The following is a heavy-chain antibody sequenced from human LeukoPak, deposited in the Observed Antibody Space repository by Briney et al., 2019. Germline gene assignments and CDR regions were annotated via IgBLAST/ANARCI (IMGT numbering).Heavy chain of an antibody. J-gene: IGHJ6*02. CDR1: GYTFTRYD. Sequence: AASVKVSCKASGYTFTRYDINWVRQATGQGLEWMGWMNPNSGNTGYAQKFQGRVTMTRNTSISTAYMELSSLRSEDTAVYYCARVIYDFWSGYYPYGMDVWGQGTTVTVSS. CDR2: MNPNSGNT. D-gene: IGHD3-3*01. V-gene: IGHV1-8*01. CDR3: ARVIYDFWSGYYPYGMDV.